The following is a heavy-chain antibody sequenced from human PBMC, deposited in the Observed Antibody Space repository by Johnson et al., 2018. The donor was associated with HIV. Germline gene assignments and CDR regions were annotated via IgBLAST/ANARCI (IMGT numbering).Heavy chain of an antibody. V-gene: IGHV3-9*01. CDR2: ISWNSGSI. Sequence: VQLVESGGGLVQPGRSLRLSCAASGFTFDDYAMHWVRQAPGKGLEWVSGISWNSGSIGYADPVKGRFTISRDNAKNTLYLQMNSLRAEDTAVYYCAKDREWLVPTPLDAFDIWGQGTMVTVSS. CDR1: GFTFDDYA. CDR3: AKDREWLVPTPLDAFDI. J-gene: IGHJ3*02. D-gene: IGHD6-19*01.